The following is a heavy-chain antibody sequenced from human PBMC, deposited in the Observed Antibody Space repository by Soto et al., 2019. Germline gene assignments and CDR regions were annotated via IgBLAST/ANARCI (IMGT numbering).Heavy chain of an antibody. CDR1: GFTFSNAW. D-gene: IGHD2-2*01. CDR2: IKSKTDGGTT. J-gene: IGHJ3*02. V-gene: IGHV3-15*01. Sequence: EVQLVESGGGLVKPGGSLRLSCAASGFTFSNAWMSWVRQAPGKGLEWVGRIKSKTDGGTTDYAAPVKGRFTISRDDSKNTLYLQMNSLKTEDTAVYYCTTAVYSVPAAMNDAFDIWGQGTMVTVSS. CDR3: TTAVYSVPAAMNDAFDI.